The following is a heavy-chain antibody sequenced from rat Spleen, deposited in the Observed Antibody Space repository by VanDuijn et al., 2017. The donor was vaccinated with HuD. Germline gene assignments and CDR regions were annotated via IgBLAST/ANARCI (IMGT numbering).Heavy chain of an antibody. D-gene: IGHD1-4*01. J-gene: IGHJ3*01. CDR2: ITNTGGSI. Sequence: EVQLVESGGGLVQPGRSLKLSCAASGFTFSDYNMAWVRQAPTKGLEWVASITNTGGSIYYPDSVKGRFTISRDYAQNTLYLQMNSLRSEDTATYYCSRGNYPTITTGNWFAYWGQGTLVTVSS. V-gene: IGHV5-20*01. CDR3: SRGNYPTITTGNWFAY. CDR1: GFTFSDYN.